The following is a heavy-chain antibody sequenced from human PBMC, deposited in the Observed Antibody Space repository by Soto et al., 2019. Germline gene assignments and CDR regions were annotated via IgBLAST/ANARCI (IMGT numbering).Heavy chain of an antibody. CDR2: IYYSGST. Sequence: LSLTCTVSGGSISSSSYYWGWIRQPPGKGLEWIGSIYYSGSTYYNPSLKSRVTISVDTSKNQFSLKLSSVTAADTAVYYCARYTDRGVTYDYSSAWGQGTLVTVSS. CDR1: GGSISSSSYY. V-gene: IGHV4-39*01. J-gene: IGHJ4*02. CDR3: ARYTDRGVTYDYSSA. D-gene: IGHD4-4*01.